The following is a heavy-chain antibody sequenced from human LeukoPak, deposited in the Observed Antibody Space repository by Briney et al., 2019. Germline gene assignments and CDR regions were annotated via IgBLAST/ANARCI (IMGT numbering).Heavy chain of an antibody. J-gene: IGHJ4*02. Sequence: SETLSLTCAVSGGSISSGGYSWSWNRQPPGKGLEWIGYIYHSGSTYYNPSLKSRVTISVDRSKNQFYLKLSSVTAADTAVYYCARQKHYSSSFDYWGQGTLVTVSS. CDR1: GGSISSGGYS. CDR3: ARQKHYSSSFDY. CDR2: IYHSGST. V-gene: IGHV4-30-2*01. D-gene: IGHD6-6*01.